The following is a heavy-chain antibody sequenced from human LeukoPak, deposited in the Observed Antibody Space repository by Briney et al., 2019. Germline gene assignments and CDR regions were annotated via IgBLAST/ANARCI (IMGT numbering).Heavy chain of an antibody. Sequence: SETLSLTCTVSGGSISSSSYYWGWIRQPPGKGLEWIESIYYSGSTYYNPSLKSRVTISVDTSKNQFSLKLSSVTAADTAVYYCARLRGYDSYYFDYWGQGTLVTVSS. CDR1: GGSISSSSYY. V-gene: IGHV4-39*01. CDR2: IYYSGST. J-gene: IGHJ4*02. D-gene: IGHD5-12*01. CDR3: ARLRGYDSYYFDY.